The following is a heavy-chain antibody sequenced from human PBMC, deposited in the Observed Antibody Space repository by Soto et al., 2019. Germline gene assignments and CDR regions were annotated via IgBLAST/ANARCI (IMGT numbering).Heavy chain of an antibody. Sequence: ESLKISCKGSGYSFTSYWIGWVRQMPGKGLEWMGIIYPGDSDTRYSPSFQGQVTISADKSISTAYLQWSSLKASDTAMYYCAGATAPRYYGMDVWGQGTTVTVSS. D-gene: IGHD1-26*01. CDR1: GYSFTSYW. CDR2: IYPGDSDT. CDR3: AGATAPRYYGMDV. J-gene: IGHJ6*02. V-gene: IGHV5-51*01.